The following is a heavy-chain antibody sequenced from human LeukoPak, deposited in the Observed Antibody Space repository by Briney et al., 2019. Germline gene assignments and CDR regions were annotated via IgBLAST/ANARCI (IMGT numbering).Heavy chain of an antibody. CDR1: GFTFNTHW. CDR2: IQPDGSEK. V-gene: IGHV3-7*01. J-gene: IGHJ4*02. CDR3: ARDYSTVTTFFDY. Sequence: GGSLRLSCAASGFTFNTHWMTWVRQAPGKGLEWVATIQPDGSEKYYSDSVKGRFTISRDNAKNSLYLQMNSLRAEDTAVYYCARDYSTVTTFFDYWGQGTLVTVSS. D-gene: IGHD4-17*01.